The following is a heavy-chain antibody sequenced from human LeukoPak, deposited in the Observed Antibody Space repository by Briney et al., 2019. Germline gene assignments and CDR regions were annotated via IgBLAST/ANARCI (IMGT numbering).Heavy chain of an antibody. Sequence: SETLSLTCTVSGASISSGPYFWGWIRQPPAKGLEWIGGIFSNGGTYYNPSLKSRILISGDSSKNHVFLNLTSVTATDTAVYYCATSFDSAMAPYDKWGQGTLVTVSS. V-gene: IGHV4-39*02. CDR3: ATSFDSAMAPYDK. CDR1: GASISSGPYF. D-gene: IGHD5-18*01. J-gene: IGHJ4*02. CDR2: IFSNGGT.